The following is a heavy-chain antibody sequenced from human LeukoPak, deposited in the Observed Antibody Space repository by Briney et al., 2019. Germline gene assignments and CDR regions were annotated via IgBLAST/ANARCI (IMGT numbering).Heavy chain of an antibody. CDR2: IYSGGST. CDR3: AREDDYGSSALGRWFDP. D-gene: IGHD4-17*01. J-gene: IGHJ5*02. Sequence: GGSLRLSCAASGFTVSGNYMSWVRQAPGKGLEWVSVIYSGGSTYYADSVKGRFTISRDNSKNTLYLQMNSLRAEDTAVYYCAREDDYGSSALGRWFDPWGQGTLVTVSS. CDR1: GFTVSGNY. V-gene: IGHV3-53*01.